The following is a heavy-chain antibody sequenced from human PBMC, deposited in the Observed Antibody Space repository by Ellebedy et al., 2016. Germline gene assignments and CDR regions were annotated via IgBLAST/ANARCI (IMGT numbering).Heavy chain of an antibody. CDR3: ARGGNHFFGH. D-gene: IGHD4-23*01. Sequence: GESLKISCAASGFTFTTFWMSWVRQAPGKGLEWVANIKEDGSERHYVDSVEGRFTISRDNAKNSLYLQIDNLGAEDTAVYYCARGGNHFFGHWGQGNLVTVSS. J-gene: IGHJ4*02. V-gene: IGHV3-7*03. CDR1: GFTFTTFW. CDR2: IKEDGSER.